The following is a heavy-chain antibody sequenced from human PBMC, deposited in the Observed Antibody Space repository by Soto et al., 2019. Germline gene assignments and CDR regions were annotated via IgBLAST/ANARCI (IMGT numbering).Heavy chain of an antibody. CDR1: GGYFNDNY. CDR2: ISRSGTT. D-gene: IGHD3-10*01. Sequence: QVQLQQWGAGLLKPSETLSLSCAVYGGYFNDNYYTWFRQPPGKGLEWIGEISRSGTTKYIPSLKGRATISCDTSKTQLSLKVTSVTAADTAVYYCATSLWFGTQVELWGQGALVTVSS. V-gene: IGHV4-34*01. J-gene: IGHJ5*02. CDR3: ATSLWFGTQVEL.